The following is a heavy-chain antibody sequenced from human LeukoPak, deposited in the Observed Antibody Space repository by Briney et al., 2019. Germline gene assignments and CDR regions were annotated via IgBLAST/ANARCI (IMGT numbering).Heavy chain of an antibody. Sequence: SVKVSCKASGGTFSSYAISWVRQAPGQGLEWMGGIIPIFGTANYAQKFQGRVTITADKSTSTAYMELSSLRAEDTALYYCAKERGVSSWELIPRADAFDIWGQGTMVTVSS. J-gene: IGHJ3*02. CDR1: GGTFSSYA. D-gene: IGHD1-26*01. V-gene: IGHV1-69*06. CDR2: IIPIFGTA. CDR3: AKERGVSSWELIPRADAFDI.